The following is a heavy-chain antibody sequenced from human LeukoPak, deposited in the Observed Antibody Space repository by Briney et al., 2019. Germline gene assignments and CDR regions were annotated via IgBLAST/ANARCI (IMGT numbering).Heavy chain of an antibody. D-gene: IGHD2-21*01. CDR1: GLTFSSHG. V-gene: IGHV3-33*01. CDR2: IWNDGSDQ. CDR3: ARGCGGSPGCYIIDK. J-gene: IGHJ4*02. Sequence: GGSLRLSCEASGLTFSSHGMHWVRQPPGKGLEWVGVIWNDGSDQYYGDSVRGRFTVSRDNLKSTLYLQMDSLRAEDTAVYYCARGCGGSPGCYIIDKWGQGTLVTVSS.